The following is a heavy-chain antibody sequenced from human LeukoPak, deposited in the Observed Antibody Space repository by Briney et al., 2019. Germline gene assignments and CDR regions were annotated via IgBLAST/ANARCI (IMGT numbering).Heavy chain of an antibody. J-gene: IGHJ4*02. CDR3: ARNYYDSSGYYSPGDY. Sequence: ASVKVSCKASGGTFSSYAISWVRQAPGQGLEWMGGIIPIFGTANYAQKFQGRVTMTRDTSTSTVYMELSSLRSEDTAVYYCARNYYDSSGYYSPGDYWGQGTLVTVSS. CDR2: IIPIFGTA. D-gene: IGHD3-22*01. CDR1: GGTFSSYA. V-gene: IGHV1-69*05.